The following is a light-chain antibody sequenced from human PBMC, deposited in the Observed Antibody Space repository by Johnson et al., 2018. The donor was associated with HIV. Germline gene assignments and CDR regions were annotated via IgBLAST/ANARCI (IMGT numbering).Light chain of an antibody. CDR1: SSNIGNNY. CDR2: DNN. CDR3: GAWDSTLNAYV. Sequence: QSVLTQPPSVSAAPGQKVTISCSGSSSNIGNNYVSWYQQLPGTAPKLLIYDNNKRPSGIPDRFSGSKSGTSATLGITGPQTGDEADYFCGAWDSTLNAYVFGTGTKVTVL. V-gene: IGLV1-51*01. J-gene: IGLJ1*01.